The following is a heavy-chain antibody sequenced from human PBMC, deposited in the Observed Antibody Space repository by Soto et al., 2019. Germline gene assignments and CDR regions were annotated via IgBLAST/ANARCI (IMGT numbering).Heavy chain of an antibody. D-gene: IGHD3-22*01. V-gene: IGHV3-9*02. CDR1: GFISDNHA. J-gene: IGHJ6*02. Sequence: PGGSLRLSCTASGFISDNHAMHWVRQAPGKGLEWVAGVTWNSVATGYADSVKGRFTISRDNAKNSLYLQMSRLGSDDTAVYYCARASQMVINPYYYPMDVWGQGATVTVSS. CDR2: VTWNSVAT. CDR3: ARASQMVINPYYYPMDV.